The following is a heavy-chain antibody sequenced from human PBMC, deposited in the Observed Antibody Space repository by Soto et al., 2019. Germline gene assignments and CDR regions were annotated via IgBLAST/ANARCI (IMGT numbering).Heavy chain of an antibody. CDR2: ISYSGST. J-gene: IGHJ4*02. V-gene: IGHV4-59*08. CDR1: GGSINNYY. CDR3: ARYYFMITNPHASSDY. D-gene: IGHD3-16*01. Sequence: SETLSLTCTVSGGSINNYYWSWIRQPPGKELEWIGYISYSGSTNYNPSLKSRVTISVDTSKNQFSLKLSSVTAADTAVYSCARYYFMITNPHASSDYWGQGILVT.